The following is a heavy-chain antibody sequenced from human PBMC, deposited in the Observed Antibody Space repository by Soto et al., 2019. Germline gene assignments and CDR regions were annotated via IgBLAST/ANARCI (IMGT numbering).Heavy chain of an antibody. CDR3: ANVATPFHFDY. V-gene: IGHV3-53*01. CDR2: IYDSGST. J-gene: IGHJ4*02. Sequence: EVQLVESGGGLIQPGGSLRISCAASGFTVSTDYMSWVRQAPGKGLEWVSVIYDSGSTYYADSVKGRFTISRDNSKNTVDLHMNSLRADDTAVYYCANVATPFHFDYWGQGALGTVSS. D-gene: IGHD5-12*01. CDR1: GFTVSTDY.